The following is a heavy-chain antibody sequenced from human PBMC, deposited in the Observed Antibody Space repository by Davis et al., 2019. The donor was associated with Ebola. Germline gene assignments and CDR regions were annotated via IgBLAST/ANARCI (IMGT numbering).Heavy chain of an antibody. Sequence: AASVKVSCKASGYTFTSYGITWVRQAPGQGLEWMGWISAYNGNRYSAQNLQGRLTMTTDTSTTTAYMELRSLTSDDTAVYYCARVLSPRGFLGWPREYTYHYCNMDVWGQGTTVTVSS. CDR1: GYTFTSYG. CDR3: ARVLSPRGFLGWPREYTYHYCNMDV. J-gene: IGHJ6*02. D-gene: IGHD3-3*01. V-gene: IGHV1-18*04. CDR2: ISAYNGNR.